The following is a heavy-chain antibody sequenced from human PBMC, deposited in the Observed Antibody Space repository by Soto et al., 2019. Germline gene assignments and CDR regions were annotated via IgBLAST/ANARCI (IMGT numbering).Heavy chain of an antibody. D-gene: IGHD5-12*01. J-gene: IGHJ3*02. CDR3: ARRWMATLPYDAFDI. CDR1: GGTFSSYA. V-gene: IGHV1-69*01. Sequence: QVQLVQSGAEVKKPGSSVKVSCKASGGTFSSYAISWVRQAPGKGLEGMGGIIPIFGTENYAQKFQGRVTITADESTSTAYMELSSLRSEDTAVYYCARRWMATLPYDAFDIWGQGTMVTVSS. CDR2: IIPIFGTE.